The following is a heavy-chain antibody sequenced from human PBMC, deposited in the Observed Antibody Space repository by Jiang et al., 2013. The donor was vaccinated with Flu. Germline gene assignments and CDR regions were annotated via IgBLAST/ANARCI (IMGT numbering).Heavy chain of an antibody. Sequence: SCAASGFTFSSHAIHWVRQAPGKGLEWVAVISYDGSXKFYADSVRGRFTISRDNSKNTLYLRMNSLGAEDTAVYYCARDLSYSSGWYVGGYWGQGTLVTVSS. CDR1: GFTFSSHA. CDR3: ARDLSYSSGWYVGGY. CDR2: ISYDGSXK. J-gene: IGHJ4*02. D-gene: IGHD6-19*01. V-gene: IGHV3-30*04.